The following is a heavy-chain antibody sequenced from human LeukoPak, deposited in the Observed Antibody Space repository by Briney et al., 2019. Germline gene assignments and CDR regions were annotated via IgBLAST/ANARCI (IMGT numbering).Heavy chain of an antibody. CDR3: GRGCRGYSYGCDDVFDS. D-gene: IGHD5-18*01. CDR2: ISAYNGDT. Sequence: EASVKVSCKGSGYTFTSYGISWLRQAPGQGLEWMGFISAYNGDTNYAHKLQGRVTMTTDTSTSTASMELRSQRSDDTAFDYCGRGCRGYSYGCDDVFDSWGEGRMVSVCS. J-gene: IGHJ3*02. CDR1: GYTFTSYG. V-gene: IGHV1-18*04.